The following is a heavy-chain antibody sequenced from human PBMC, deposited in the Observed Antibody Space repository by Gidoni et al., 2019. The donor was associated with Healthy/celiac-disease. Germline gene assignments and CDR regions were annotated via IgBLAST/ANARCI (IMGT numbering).Heavy chain of an antibody. CDR2: IYYSGGP. CDR3: AMYGDTARVNGRNY. V-gene: IGHV4-39*01. D-gene: IGHD5-18*01. Sequence: QLQLQESGPGLVKPSETLSLTCTVSGGSISSSSYYWGWIRQPPGKGLEWIGSIYYSGGPYSNPSLKGRFPISENTSKTQFSRRLSLGTAAEPVVNYGAMYGDTARVNGRNYWGRGTLFTVS. J-gene: IGHJ4*02. CDR1: GGSISSSSYY.